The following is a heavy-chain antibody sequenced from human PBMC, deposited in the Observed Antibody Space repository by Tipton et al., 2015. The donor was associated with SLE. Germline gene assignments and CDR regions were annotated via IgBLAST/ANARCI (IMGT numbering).Heavy chain of an antibody. CDR1: GGTFSSYA. Sequence: QVQLVQSGPEVKKPGSSVKVSCKASGGTFSSYAISWVRQAPGQGLEWMGGIIPIFGTANYAQKFQGRVTITADESTSTAYMELSSLRSEDTAVYYCARDLIRPSSGWRYGMDVWGQGTTVTVSS. J-gene: IGHJ6*02. CDR3: ARDLIRPSSGWRYGMDV. D-gene: IGHD6-19*01. V-gene: IGHV1-69*01. CDR2: IIPIFGTA.